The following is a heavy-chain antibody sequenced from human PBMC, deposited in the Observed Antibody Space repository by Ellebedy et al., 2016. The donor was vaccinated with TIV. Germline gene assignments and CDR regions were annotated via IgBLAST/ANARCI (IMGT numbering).Heavy chain of an antibody. CDR2: IKQDGSEK. V-gene: IGHV3-7*03. D-gene: IGHD5-18*01. Sequence: GESLKISCAASGFTFSSYWMSWVRQAPGKGLEWVANIKQDGSEKYYVDSVKGRFTISRDNAKNSLYLQMNSLRAEDTAVYFCAKDRTPGDGYWVFDNWGQGTLVSVSS. J-gene: IGHJ4*02. CDR1: GFTFSSYW. CDR3: AKDRTPGDGYWVFDN.